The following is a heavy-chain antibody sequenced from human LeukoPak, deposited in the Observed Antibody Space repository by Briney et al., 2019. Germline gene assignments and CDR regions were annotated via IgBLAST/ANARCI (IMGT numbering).Heavy chain of an antibody. V-gene: IGHV1-69*13. D-gene: IGHD2-2*01. J-gene: IGHJ1*01. CDR1: GGTFSSYA. CDR2: IILIFGTA. CDR3: ARDLYCSSTSCSEYFQH. Sequence: SVKVSCKASGGTFSSYAISWVRQAPGQGLEWMGGIILIFGTANYAQKFQGRVTITADESTSTAYMELSSLRSEDTAVYYCARDLYCSSTSCSEYFQHWGQGTLVTVSS.